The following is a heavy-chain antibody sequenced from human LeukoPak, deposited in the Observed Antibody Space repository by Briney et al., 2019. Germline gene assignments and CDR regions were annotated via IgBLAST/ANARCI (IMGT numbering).Heavy chain of an antibody. CDR2: ISTNGGST. D-gene: IGHD2-21*02. Sequence: GGSLRLSCAASGFTFSSYAMHWVRQAPGKGLEYVSGISTNGGSTYYADSVKGRFTISRDNSKNTLYLQMNSLRAEDTAVYYCAKAASYCGGDCYYFDCWGQGTRVTVSS. CDR1: GFTFSSYA. V-gene: IGHV3-64*02. J-gene: IGHJ4*02. CDR3: AKAASYCGGDCYYFDC.